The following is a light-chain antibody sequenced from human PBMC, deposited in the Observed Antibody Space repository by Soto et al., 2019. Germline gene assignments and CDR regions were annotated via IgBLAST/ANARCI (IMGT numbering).Light chain of an antibody. CDR1: QSVNKR. J-gene: IGKJ1*01. CDR2: DAS. V-gene: IGKV1-5*01. Sequence: DIQMTQSPATLSASVGDRVTISCRASQSVNKRLAWHQQKPGKAPKVLIYDASNLKSGVPSRFSGSGSGTEFILTISSLQPDDFATYYCQQYYTYPWTFGQGTKVDIK. CDR3: QQYYTYPWT.